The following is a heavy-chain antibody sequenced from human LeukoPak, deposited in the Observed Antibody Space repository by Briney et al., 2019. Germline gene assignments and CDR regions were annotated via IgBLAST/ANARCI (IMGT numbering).Heavy chain of an antibody. CDR3: VCSIFGVVIGAFDI. Sequence: GGSLRLSCAASGFTLSNYWMNWVRQAPGKGLEWVANIKQDESEKYHVDSVKGRFTISRDNAKNSVYLQMNSLTAEDTAVYCCVCSIFGVVIGAFDIWGQGTVVTVSS. D-gene: IGHD3-3*01. CDR2: IKQDESEK. CDR1: GFTLSNYW. J-gene: IGHJ3*02. V-gene: IGHV3-7*01.